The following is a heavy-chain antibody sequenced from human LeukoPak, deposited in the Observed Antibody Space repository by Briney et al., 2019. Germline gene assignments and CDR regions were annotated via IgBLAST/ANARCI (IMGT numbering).Heavy chain of an antibody. V-gene: IGHV3-23*01. CDR1: GFTFSSFA. D-gene: IGHD4-17*01. J-gene: IGHJ4*02. CDR2: ISGSGGST. CDR3: GKHYRDYDYYFDY. Sequence: PGGSLRLSCAASGFTFSSFAMSWVRQAPGKGLEWVSAISGSGGSTYYADSVKGRFTISRDNSKNTLYLQMNSLRAEDTAVYYCGKHYRDYDYYFDYWGQGTLVTVSS.